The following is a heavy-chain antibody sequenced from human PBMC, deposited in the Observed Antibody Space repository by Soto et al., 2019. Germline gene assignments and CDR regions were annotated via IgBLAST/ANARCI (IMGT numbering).Heavy chain of an antibody. V-gene: IGHV1-2*04. CDR1: GYPLTGHY. CDR2: INHNSGAT. CDR3: ATSRTSIAVAGETEYYFDY. Sequence: ASVKVSCKASGYPLTGHYMHSVRQAPGQGVDWMGCINHNSGATNYAQKFQGWVSMTRDTSISTAYMELSRLRSDDTAVYYCATSRTSIAVAGETEYYFDYWGQGKLVTVPQ. J-gene: IGHJ4*02. D-gene: IGHD6-13*01.